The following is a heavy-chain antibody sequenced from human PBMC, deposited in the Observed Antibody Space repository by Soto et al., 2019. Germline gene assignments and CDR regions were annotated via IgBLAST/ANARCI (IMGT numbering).Heavy chain of an antibody. CDR2: IWYDGSTA. CDR1: GFDFGSYG. J-gene: IGHJ6*04. Sequence: QVQLVESGGGVVQPGGSLRLSCVASGFDFGSYGMQWVRRAPGKGLEWMAVIWYDGSTAYYADSVKGRFTISRDNSKNTLFLHLTSLSAEDTAVYYCARAVVRGFFDTVLYGMDVWGNGTTVTVSS. V-gene: IGHV3-33*01. D-gene: IGHD3-10*01. CDR3: ARAVVRGFFDTVLYGMDV.